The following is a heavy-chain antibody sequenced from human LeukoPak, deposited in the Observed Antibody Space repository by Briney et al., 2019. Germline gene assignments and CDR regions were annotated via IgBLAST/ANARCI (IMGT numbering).Heavy chain of an antibody. CDR1: GYTFTSYA. CDR2: MNPNSGNT. D-gene: IGHD2-2*01. CDR3: ARARVLGYCSSTSCYGAFDI. J-gene: IGHJ3*02. Sequence: ASVKVSCKASGYTFTSYAMNWVRQAPGQGLEWMGWMNPNSGNTGYAQKFQGRVTITRNTSISTAYMELSSLRSEDTAVYYCARARVLGYCSSTSCYGAFDIWGQGTMVTVSS. V-gene: IGHV1-8*03.